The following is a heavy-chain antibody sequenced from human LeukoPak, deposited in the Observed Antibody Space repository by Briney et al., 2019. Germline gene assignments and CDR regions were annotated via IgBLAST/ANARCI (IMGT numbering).Heavy chain of an antibody. V-gene: IGHV4-59*01. CDR2: IYHSGST. CDR1: GGSISTYY. Sequence: SETLSLTCTVSGGSISTYYWNWIRQPPGKGLEWIGYIYHSGSTNYNPSLQSRVTISVDTSKNQFSLNLNSVTAADTAVYYCARGGAARLHFQXWXQGTLVTVSS. CDR3: ARGGAARLHFQX. D-gene: IGHD6-6*01. J-gene: IGHJ1*01.